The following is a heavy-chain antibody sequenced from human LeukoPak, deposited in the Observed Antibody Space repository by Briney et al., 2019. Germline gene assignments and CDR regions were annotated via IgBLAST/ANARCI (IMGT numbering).Heavy chain of an antibody. Sequence: SETLSLTCTVSGGSISSGSYYWRWIRQPAGKGLQWIGRIYTSGSTNYNASLQSRVTISVDTSKNQFSLTLSSVTAADTAVYYCAREILGYYYYYYMDVWGKGTTVTVS. CDR2: IYTSGST. D-gene: IGHD2-8*02. CDR1: GGSISSGSYY. CDR3: AREILGYYYYYYMDV. J-gene: IGHJ6*03. V-gene: IGHV4-61*02.